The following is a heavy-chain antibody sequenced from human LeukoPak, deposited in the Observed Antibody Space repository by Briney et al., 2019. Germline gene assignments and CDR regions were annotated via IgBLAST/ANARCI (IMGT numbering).Heavy chain of an antibody. Sequence: GGSLRLSCTASGFTFNNYAMTWVRQAPGKGLEWVSAITGSGASTNYADSVKGRFTISRDNSKNSLYLQMNSLRAEDTAVYYCARGQPHSSSWYWGYYYYYMDVWGKGTTVTISS. CDR2: ITGSGAST. D-gene: IGHD6-13*01. CDR1: GFTFNNYA. J-gene: IGHJ6*03. CDR3: ARGQPHSSSWYWGYYYYYMDV. V-gene: IGHV3-23*01.